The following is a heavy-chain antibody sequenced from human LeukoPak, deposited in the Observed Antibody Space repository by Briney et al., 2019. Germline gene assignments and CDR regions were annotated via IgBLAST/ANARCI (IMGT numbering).Heavy chain of an antibody. D-gene: IGHD1-26*01. V-gene: IGHV3-66*01. J-gene: IGHJ6*02. Sequence: GGSLRLSCAASGFTFSSYAMSWVRQAPGKGLEWVSVIYSGGSTYYADSVKGRFTISRDNSKNTLYLQMNSLRAEDTAVYYCARKSIWDRDYYYGMDVWGQGTTVTVSS. CDR2: IYSGGST. CDR3: ARKSIWDRDYYYGMDV. CDR1: GFTFSSYA.